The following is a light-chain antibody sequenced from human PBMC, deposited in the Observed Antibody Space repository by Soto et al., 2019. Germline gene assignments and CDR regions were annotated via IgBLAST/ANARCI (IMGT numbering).Light chain of an antibody. J-gene: IGKJ2*01. CDR3: QQYGGSSYT. CDR1: PRLSSND. CDR2: GAS. V-gene: IGKV3-20*01. Sequence: EIVLTQSPGTLSLSPGQRASLSCRASPRLSSNDLAWYQQRPGQAPRLLIYGASTRATGIPDRFSGSGSGTDFTLTITRLEPGDFAVYYCQQYGGSSYTFGQGTQLEIK.